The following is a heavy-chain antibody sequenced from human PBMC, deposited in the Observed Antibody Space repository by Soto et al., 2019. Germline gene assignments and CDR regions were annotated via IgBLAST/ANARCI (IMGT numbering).Heavy chain of an antibody. CDR2: VSGSNGKT. D-gene: IGHD2-8*01. CDR1: GYTFNNYG. J-gene: IGHJ6*02. V-gene: IGHV1-18*01. Sequence: QVQLVQSGPEVKKPGASAKVSCKASGYTFNNYGISWMRQVPGQGLEWMGWVSGSNGKTNYTQKFQDRITMTTDTSTDTAYLELRSLRSDDTAVYYCARDVTRTQSCTNGVCYYHYYDMDVWGQGTMVTVSS. CDR3: ARDVTRTQSCTNGVCYYHYYDMDV.